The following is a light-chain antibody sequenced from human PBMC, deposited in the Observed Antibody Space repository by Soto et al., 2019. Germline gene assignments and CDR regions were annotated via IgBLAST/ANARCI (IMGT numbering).Light chain of an antibody. CDR3: VQHNTDPYT. CDR2: AAS. J-gene: IGKJ2*01. CDR1: QVISNN. Sequence: DIQMTQSPSSLSASVGDRVTLTCRASQVISNNEGWYQQKPGKAPERLIFAASNLEGGVPSRFSGSASATEFTLTISRLQPEDFATYYGVQHNTDPYTFGQGTKLEI. V-gene: IGKV1-17*01.